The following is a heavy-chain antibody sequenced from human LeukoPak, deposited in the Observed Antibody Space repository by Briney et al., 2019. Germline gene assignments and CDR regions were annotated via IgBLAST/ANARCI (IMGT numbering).Heavy chain of an antibody. CDR2: IIPIFGTA. V-gene: IGHV1-69*13. D-gene: IGHD6-13*01. CDR1: GGTFSSYA. CDR3: ARSGYSSSQNWFDP. J-gene: IGHJ5*02. Sequence: GASVKVSCKASGGTFSSYAISWVRQAPGQGLEWMGGIIPIFGTANYAQKFQGRVTITADESTSTAYMELSSLRSEDTAVYYCARSGYSSSQNWFDPWSQGTLVTVSS.